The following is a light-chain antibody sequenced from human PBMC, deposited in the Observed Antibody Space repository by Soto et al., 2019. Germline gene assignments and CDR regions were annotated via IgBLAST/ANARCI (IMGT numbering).Light chain of an antibody. CDR3: CSYAGSRTYV. CDR2: GAN. Sequence: QSVLTQPASVSGSPGQSITISCTGTSSDDGNYNLVSWYQQHPRKAPKLMIYGANKRPSGVSTRFSGSKSGNTASLTISGLQAEDEAEYYCCSYAGSRTYVFGTGTKVTVL. J-gene: IGLJ1*01. CDR1: SSDDGNYNL. V-gene: IGLV2-23*01.